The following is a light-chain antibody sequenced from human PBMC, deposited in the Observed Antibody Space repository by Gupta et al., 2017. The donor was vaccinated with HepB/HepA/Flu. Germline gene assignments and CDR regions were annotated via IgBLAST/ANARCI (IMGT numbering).Light chain of an antibody. CDR1: QGIRSW. J-gene: IGKJ1*01. Sequence: DIQMPQSPSSVSASVGDRVNITCRASQGIRSWLAWYQQKPGKAPKLLIYAASSLQSGVPSRFSGSGSGTDFTLTISSLQPEDFATYYCQQANSFPWTFGQGTKVEIK. V-gene: IGKV1-12*01. CDR2: AAS. CDR3: QQANSFPWT.